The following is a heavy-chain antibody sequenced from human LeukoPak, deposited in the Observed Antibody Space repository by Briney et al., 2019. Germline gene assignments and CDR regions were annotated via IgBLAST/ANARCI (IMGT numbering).Heavy chain of an antibody. V-gene: IGHV3-33*01. CDR1: GFTFSSYG. CDR3: ARPEGSLGD. CDR2: IWYDGSNK. Sequence: GGSLRLSCAASGFTFSSYGMHWVRQAPGKGLEWVALIWYDGSNKYYADSVKGRFTISRDNSKDTLYLQMNSLRAEDTAVYYCARPEGSLGDWGQGTLVTVSS. J-gene: IGHJ4*02. D-gene: IGHD3-10*01.